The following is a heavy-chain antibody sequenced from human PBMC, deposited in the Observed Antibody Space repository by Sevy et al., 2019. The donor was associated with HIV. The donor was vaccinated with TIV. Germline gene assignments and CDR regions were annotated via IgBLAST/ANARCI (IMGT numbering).Heavy chain of an antibody. CDR1: GFRLNTYA. Sequence: GGFLRLSCSASGFRLNTYAMHWVRQAPGKGLEWVSVISSTGNFESYAASVKGRFTISKDNSKNTVSLQMNSLRPEDTAMYYCARDAGYTTKFHPLHWGQGTLVTVSS. CDR2: ISSTGNFE. CDR3: ARDAGYTTKFHPLH. V-gene: IGHV3-30*04. D-gene: IGHD5-12*01. J-gene: IGHJ4*02.